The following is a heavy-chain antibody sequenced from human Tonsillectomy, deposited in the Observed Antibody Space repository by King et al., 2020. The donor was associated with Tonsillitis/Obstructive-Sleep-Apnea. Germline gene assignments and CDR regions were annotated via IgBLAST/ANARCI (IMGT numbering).Heavy chain of an antibody. CDR2: INHSGST. Sequence: VQLQQWGAGLLKPSETLSLTCAVYGGSFSGYYWSWIRQPPGKGLEWIGEINHSGSTNYNPSLKSRVTISVDTSKNQFSLKLSSVTAADTAVYYCARGSSLGIVVVPAALWYFDYWGQGTLDTVSS. V-gene: IGHV4-34*01. D-gene: IGHD2-2*03. J-gene: IGHJ4*02. CDR3: ARGSSLGIVVVPAALWYFDY. CDR1: GGSFSGYY.